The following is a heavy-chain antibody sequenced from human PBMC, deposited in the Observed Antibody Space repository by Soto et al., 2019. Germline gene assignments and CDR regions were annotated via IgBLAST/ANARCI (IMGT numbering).Heavy chain of an antibody. CDR2: ISAYNDNT. V-gene: IGHV1-18*04. Sequence: GASVKVSCKASGYTCTSYGLNWVRQAPGQGLEWMGWISAYNDNTYYAQKVQGRVILTIDTSTSTGSMELRSLISDDTAVYYCARGQIQSDFDYWGQGSLVTVSS. CDR3: ARGQIQSDFDY. J-gene: IGHJ4*02. D-gene: IGHD3-3*01. CDR1: GYTCTSYG.